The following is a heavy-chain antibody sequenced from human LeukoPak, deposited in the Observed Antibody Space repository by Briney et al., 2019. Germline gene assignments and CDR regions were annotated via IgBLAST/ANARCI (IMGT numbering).Heavy chain of an antibody. CDR2: IGTAGDT. J-gene: IGHJ2*01. D-gene: IGHD1-14*01. V-gene: IGHV3-13*01. CDR3: LRDCINLGRSGGFYL. Sequence: GGSLRLSCAASGFTFSRYDMHWGRQTTGKGLEWVSAIGTAGDTYYTGSVKGRFTISRENAKNSLYLQMNSLRAGDTAVYYCLRDCINLGRSGGFYLWGRGILVTVSS. CDR1: GFTFSRYD.